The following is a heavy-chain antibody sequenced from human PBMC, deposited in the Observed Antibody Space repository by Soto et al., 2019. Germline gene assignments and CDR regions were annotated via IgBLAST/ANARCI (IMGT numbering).Heavy chain of an antibody. J-gene: IGHJ6*02. CDR3: ARRKTNYYAMDV. CDR1: GYSISSNNW. CDR2: IFYDGST. Sequence: SETLSLTCAVSGYSISSNNWWGWIRQPPGKGLEWIGHIFYDGSTYYNPSLKSRVTMSVDTSKSQFSLKLSSVTVVDTAVYYCARRKTNYYAMDVWGQGTTGTSP. V-gene: IGHV4-28*01.